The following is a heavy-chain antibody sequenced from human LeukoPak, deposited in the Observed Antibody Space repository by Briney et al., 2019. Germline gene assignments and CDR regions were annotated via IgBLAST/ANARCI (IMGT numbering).Heavy chain of an antibody. D-gene: IGHD5-18*01. CDR3: AKGNVDTAMVTPYAYYYYYYGMDV. V-gene: IGHV3-30*04. J-gene: IGHJ6*02. Sequence: GGSLRLSCAASGFTFSSYAMHWVRQAPGKGLEWVAVISYDGSNKYYADSVKGRFTISRDNSKNTLYLQMNSLRAEDTAVYYCAKGNVDTAMVTPYAYYYYYYGMDVWGQGTTVIVSS. CDR2: ISYDGSNK. CDR1: GFTFSSYA.